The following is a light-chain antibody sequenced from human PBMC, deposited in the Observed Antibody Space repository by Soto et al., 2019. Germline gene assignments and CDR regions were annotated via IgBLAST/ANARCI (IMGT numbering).Light chain of an antibody. V-gene: IGLV1-44*01. CDR1: RSNVGGNS. J-gene: IGLJ3*02. Sequence: QAVVTQPPSASQTPGQSVTISCSGGRSNVGGNSVSWYQHVPGTAPKLLIYSHDQRPSGVPDRISASRSGTAASLAISGLRSEDEAFYYCAAWDDSLNAWVFGGGTKLTVL. CDR3: AAWDDSLNAWV. CDR2: SHD.